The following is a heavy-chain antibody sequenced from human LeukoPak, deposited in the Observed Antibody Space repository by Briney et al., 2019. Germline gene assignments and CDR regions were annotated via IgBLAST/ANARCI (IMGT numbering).Heavy chain of an antibody. Sequence: ASVKVSCKASGYTFTGYYMHWVRQAPGQGLEWMGWINPNSGGTNYAQKFQGRVTMTRDTSISTAYMELSRLRSDDTAVYYCARDTCSGGNCYSFLDYWGQGTLVTVSS. J-gene: IGHJ4*02. CDR3: ARDTCSGGNCYSFLDY. V-gene: IGHV1-2*02. CDR1: GYTFTGYY. CDR2: INPNSGGT. D-gene: IGHD2-15*01.